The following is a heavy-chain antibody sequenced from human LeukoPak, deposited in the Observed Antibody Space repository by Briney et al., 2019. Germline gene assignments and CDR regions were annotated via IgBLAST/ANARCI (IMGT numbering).Heavy chain of an antibody. CDR3: ATSNKWLVKKYFDY. V-gene: IGHV1-24*01. D-gene: IGHD6-19*01. J-gene: IGHJ4*02. CDR1: GYTLTELS. CDR2: FDPEDGET. Sequence: ASVKVSCKVSGYTLTELSMHWVRQAPGKGLECMGGFDPEDGETIYAQKFQGRVTMTEDTSTDTAYMELSSLRSEDTAVYYCATSNKWLVKKYFDYWGQGTLVTVSS.